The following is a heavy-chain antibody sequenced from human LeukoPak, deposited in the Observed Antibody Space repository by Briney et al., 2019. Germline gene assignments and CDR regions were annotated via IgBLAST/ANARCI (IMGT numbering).Heavy chain of an antibody. CDR2: ISSSGSTI. J-gene: IGHJ5*02. D-gene: IGHD3-10*01. CDR3: TRDLPTYYYGSGSPFDP. CDR1: GFTFSDYY. V-gene: IGHV3-11*04. Sequence: GGSLRLSCAASGFTFSDYYMSWIRQAPGKGLEWVSYISSSGSTIYYAYSVKGRFIISRDNAKNSLYLQMNSLRAEDTAVYYCTRDLPTYYYGSGSPFDPWGQGTLVTVSS.